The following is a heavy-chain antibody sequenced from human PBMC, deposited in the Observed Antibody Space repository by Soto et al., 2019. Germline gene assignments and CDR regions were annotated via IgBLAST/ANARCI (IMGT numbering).Heavy chain of an antibody. V-gene: IGHV3-7*05. CDR3: ARVNYGMDV. CDR2: MKQDGSEK. J-gene: IGHJ6*02. CDR1: GFTFSSYY. Sequence: SGGSLRLSCAASGFTFSSYYMSWVRQAPGKGLEWVANMKQDGSEKYYVDSVKGRFTISRDIAKNSLYLQMNSLRAEDTAVYYCARVNYGMDVWGQGTTVTVSS.